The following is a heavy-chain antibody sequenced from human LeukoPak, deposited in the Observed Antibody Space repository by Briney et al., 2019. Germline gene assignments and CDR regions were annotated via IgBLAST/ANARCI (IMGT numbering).Heavy chain of an antibody. CDR2: INPNSGGT. CDR3: ARERVGATSSSNFAY. V-gene: IGHV1-2*06. J-gene: IGHJ4*02. D-gene: IGHD1-26*01. Sequence: SVKVSCKASGYTFTGYYMHWVRQAPGQGLEWMGRINPNSGGTNYAQKFQGRVTMTRDTSISTAYMELSRLRSDDTAVYYCARERVGATSSSNFAYWGQGTLVNVSS. CDR1: GYTFTGYY.